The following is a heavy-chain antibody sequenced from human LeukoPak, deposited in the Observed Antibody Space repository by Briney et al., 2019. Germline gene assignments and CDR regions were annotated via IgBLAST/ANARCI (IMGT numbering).Heavy chain of an antibody. CDR2: IYYSGST. CDR1: GGSISSSSYY. D-gene: IGHD2-2*01. V-gene: IGHV4-39*01. Sequence: SETLSLTCTVSGGSISSSSYYWGWIRQPPGKGLEWIGSIYYSGSTYYNPSLKSRVTISVDTYKNQFSLKLSSVTAADTAVYYCATRTRDSSSGRLRYFDLWGRGTLVTVSS. J-gene: IGHJ2*01. CDR3: ATRTRDSSSGRLRYFDL.